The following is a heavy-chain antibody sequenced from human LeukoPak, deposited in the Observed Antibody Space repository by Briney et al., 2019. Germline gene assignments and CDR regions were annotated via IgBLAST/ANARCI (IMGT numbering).Heavy chain of an antibody. V-gene: IGHV3-48*04. CDR1: GFTFSSYW. CDR2: ISSSGSTI. J-gene: IGHJ4*02. D-gene: IGHD6-13*01. Sequence: GGSLRLSCAASGFTFSSYWMSWVRQAPGKGLEWVSYISSSGSTIYYADSVKGRFTISRDNAKNSLYLQMNSLRAEDTAVYYCARGHSSSWYEGGDFDYWGQGTLVTVSS. CDR3: ARGHSSSWYEGGDFDY.